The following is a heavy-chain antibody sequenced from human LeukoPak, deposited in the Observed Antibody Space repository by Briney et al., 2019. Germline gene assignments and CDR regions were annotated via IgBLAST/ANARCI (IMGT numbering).Heavy chain of an antibody. CDR3: ARGGGGYCSGGSCHLIDY. V-gene: IGHV3-21*01. CDR1: GFTFNSYT. CDR2: ISSSSSYI. J-gene: IGHJ4*02. D-gene: IGHD2-15*01. Sequence: GGSLRLSCAASGFTFNSYTVNWVRQVPGKGLEWVSSISSSSSYIYYADSVKGRFTISRDNAKNSLYLQMNSLRAEDTAVYYCARGGGGYCSGGSCHLIDYWGQGTLVTVSS.